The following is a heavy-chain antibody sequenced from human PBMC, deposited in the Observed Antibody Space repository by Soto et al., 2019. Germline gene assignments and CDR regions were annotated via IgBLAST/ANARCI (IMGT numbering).Heavy chain of an antibody. CDR2: IYYSGST. Sequence: QLQLQESGPGLVKPSETLSLTCTVSGGSISSSSYYWGWIRQPPGKGLEWIGSIYYSGSTYYNPSLKSRVTISVDTSKNQFSLKLSSVTAADTAVYYCASIAAAGIYGMDVWGQGTTVTVSS. V-gene: IGHV4-39*01. CDR3: ASIAAAGIYGMDV. CDR1: GGSISSSSYY. J-gene: IGHJ6*02. D-gene: IGHD6-13*01.